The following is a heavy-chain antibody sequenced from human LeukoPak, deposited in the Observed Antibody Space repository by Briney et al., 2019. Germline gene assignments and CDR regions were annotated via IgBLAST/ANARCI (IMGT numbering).Heavy chain of an antibody. CDR1: GGSVSSGSYY. CDR3: ARGWEEGVGAPEVDAFDI. V-gene: IGHV4-61*01. D-gene: IGHD1-26*01. J-gene: IGHJ3*02. Sequence: PSETLSLTCTVSGGSVSSGSYYWSWIRQPPGKGLEWIGFIYYSGSSNYNPSLKSRVTISVDTSKNQFSLKLNSVTAADTAVYYCARGWEEGVGAPEVDAFDIWGQGTMVTVSS. CDR2: IYYSGSS.